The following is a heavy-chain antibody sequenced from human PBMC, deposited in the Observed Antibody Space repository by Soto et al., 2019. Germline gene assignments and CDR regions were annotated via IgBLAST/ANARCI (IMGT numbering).Heavy chain of an antibody. CDR2: INPNRGST. D-gene: IGHD6-13*01. CDR1: GGTFSSYT. Sequence: ASVKVSCKASGGTFSSYTISWVRQAPGQGLEWMGWINPNRGSTNYAQKFQGWVTMTRDTSISTAYMELSRLRSDDTAVYYCARSIAAAGTGSFDYWGQGTLVTVSS. CDR3: ARSIAAAGTGSFDY. V-gene: IGHV1-2*04. J-gene: IGHJ4*02.